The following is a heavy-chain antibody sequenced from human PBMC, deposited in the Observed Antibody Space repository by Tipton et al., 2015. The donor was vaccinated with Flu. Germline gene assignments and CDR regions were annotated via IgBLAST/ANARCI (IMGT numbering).Heavy chain of an antibody. CDR2: IYPGDSDT. V-gene: IGHV5-51*01. J-gene: IGHJ4*02. D-gene: IGHD2-15*01. CDR1: GYNFGTYW. CDR3: ARHGSGSYSLDY. Sequence: QLVQSGAEVKRPGESLKISCKGSGYNFGTYWIAWVRQMPGKGLEWMGIIYPGDSDTRYSPSFQGQVSISADRSINTAYLQWSSLKASDTAMYYCARHGSGSYSLDYWGQGTLVTVSS.